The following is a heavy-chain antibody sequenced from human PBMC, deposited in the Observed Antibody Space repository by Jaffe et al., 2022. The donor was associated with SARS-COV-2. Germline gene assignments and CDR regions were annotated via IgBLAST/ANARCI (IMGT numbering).Heavy chain of an antibody. D-gene: IGHD2-15*01. CDR1: GFTFSSYA. V-gene: IGHV3-30-3*01. CDR3: ARDRGYCSGGSCPRPIYYYYGMDV. Sequence: QVQLVESGGGVVQPGRSLRLSCAASGFTFSSYAMHWVRQAPGKGLEWVAVISYDGSNKYYADSVKGRFTISRDNSKNTLYLQMNSLRAEDTAVYYCARDRGYCSGGSCPRPIYYYYGMDVWGQGTTVTVSS. J-gene: IGHJ6*02. CDR2: ISYDGSNK.